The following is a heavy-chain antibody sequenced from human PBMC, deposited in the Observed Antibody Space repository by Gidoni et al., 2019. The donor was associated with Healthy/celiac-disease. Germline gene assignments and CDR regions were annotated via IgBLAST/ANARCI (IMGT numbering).Heavy chain of an antibody. V-gene: IGHV3-53*02. CDR3: ARDDSSGYLDY. J-gene: IGHJ4*02. CDR1: GFTVSSTY. CDR2: IYSGGST. D-gene: IGHD3-22*01. Sequence: EVQRVETGGGLIQPGGSLRLSCAAAGFTVSSTYMSWVRQAPGQGLEWVPVIYSGGSTYYADSVKGRFTISRDNSKHTLYLQMNSLRAEDTAVYYCARDDSSGYLDYWGQGTLVTVSS.